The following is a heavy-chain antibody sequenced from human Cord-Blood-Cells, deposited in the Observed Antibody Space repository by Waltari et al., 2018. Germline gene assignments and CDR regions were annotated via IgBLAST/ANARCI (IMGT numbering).Heavy chain of an antibody. D-gene: IGHD1-26*01. CDR1: GFTFSSYA. CDR3: AKDGRIVGATMDY. V-gene: IGHV3-23*01. J-gene: IGHJ4*02. CDR2: ISGSGGST. Sequence: EVQLLESGGGLVQPGGSLRLSCAASGFTFSSYAMSWVRQAPGKGLEWGSAISGSGGSTYYADSVKGRFTISRDNSKNTLYLQMNSLRAEDTAVYYCAKDGRIVGATMDYWGQGTLVTVSS.